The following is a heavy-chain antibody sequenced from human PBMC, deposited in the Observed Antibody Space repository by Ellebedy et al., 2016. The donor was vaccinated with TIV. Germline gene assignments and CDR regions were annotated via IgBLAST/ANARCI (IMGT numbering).Heavy chain of an antibody. CDR3: ARDVGYNCFDH. CDR1: GFAFSSYW. D-gene: IGHD5-12*01. J-gene: IGHJ5*02. CDR2: IKEDGSLK. Sequence: GESLKISCVASGFAFSSYWMSWVRQAPGKGLEWVANIKEDGSLKYYVDSVKGRFTISRDNAKNSLYLQMNSLRAEDTAVYYCARDVGYNCFDHWGQGTLVTVSS. V-gene: IGHV3-7*01.